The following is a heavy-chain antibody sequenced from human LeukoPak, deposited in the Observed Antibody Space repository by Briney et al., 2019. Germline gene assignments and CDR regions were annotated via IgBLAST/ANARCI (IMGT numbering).Heavy chain of an antibody. CDR3: SGYSSGWTYYFDY. V-gene: IGHV3-21*01. Sequence: GGSLRLSCAASGFTFSSYSMNWVRQAPGKRLEWVSSISSSGSYIYYADSVKGRFTISRDNAKNSLYLQMNSLRAEDTAVYYCSGYSSGWTYYFDYWGQGTLVTVSS. CDR2: ISSSGSYI. J-gene: IGHJ4*02. D-gene: IGHD6-19*01. CDR1: GFTFSSYS.